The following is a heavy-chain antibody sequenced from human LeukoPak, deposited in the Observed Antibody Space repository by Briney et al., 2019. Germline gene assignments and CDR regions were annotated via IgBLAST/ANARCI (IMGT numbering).Heavy chain of an antibody. J-gene: IGHJ4*02. V-gene: IGHV3-23*01. Sequence: GGSLRLSCSASGFTFTTYGMNWVRQAPGKGLEWVSGIGGSGVRTYYADSVKGRFTISRDNSRNTVYLQMNSLRAEDTAVYYCARGMYYDILTGPLGFDYWGQGTLVTVSS. D-gene: IGHD3-9*01. CDR1: GFTFTTYG. CDR3: ARGMYYDILTGPLGFDY. CDR2: IGGSGVRT.